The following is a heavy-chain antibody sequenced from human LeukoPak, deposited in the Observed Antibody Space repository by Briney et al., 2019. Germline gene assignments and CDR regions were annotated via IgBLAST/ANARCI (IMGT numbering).Heavy chain of an antibody. Sequence: GGSRRLSCAASGFTFSSYAMHWVRQAPGKRLEWVAVISYDGSNKYYADSVKGRFTISRDNSKNKLYLQMNSMRAEDTAVYYCARDPQALYYFDYWGQGTLVTVSS. CDR3: ARDPQALYYFDY. CDR1: GFTFSSYA. V-gene: IGHV3-30*04. CDR2: ISYDGSNK. J-gene: IGHJ4*02.